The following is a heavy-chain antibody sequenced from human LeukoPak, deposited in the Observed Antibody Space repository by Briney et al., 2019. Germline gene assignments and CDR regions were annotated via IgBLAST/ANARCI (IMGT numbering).Heavy chain of an antibody. CDR1: GGSISSYY. CDR3: ARASSWYPYAFDI. Sequence: SETLSLTCTVSGGSISSYYWSWIRQPPGKGLEWIGYIYYSGSTNYNPSLKSRVTISVDTSKNQFSLKLSSVTAAGTAVYYCARASSWYPYAFDIWGQGTMVTVSS. D-gene: IGHD6-13*01. V-gene: IGHV4-59*01. J-gene: IGHJ3*02. CDR2: IYYSGST.